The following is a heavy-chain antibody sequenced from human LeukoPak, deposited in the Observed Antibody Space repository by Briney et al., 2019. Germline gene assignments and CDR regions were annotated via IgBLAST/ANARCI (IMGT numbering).Heavy chain of an antibody. V-gene: IGHV3-33*06. J-gene: IGHJ4*02. CDR3: AKDQYDILTGTTYYFDY. D-gene: IGHD3-9*01. Sequence: PGGSLRLSCAASGFTFSSFGMHWVRQAPGKWLEWVAVIWFDGTNKYYADSVKGRFTISRDNSKKTLYLQMNSLRAEDMAVYYCAKDQYDILTGTTYYFDYWGQGTLVTVSS. CDR2: IWFDGTNK. CDR1: GFTFSSFG.